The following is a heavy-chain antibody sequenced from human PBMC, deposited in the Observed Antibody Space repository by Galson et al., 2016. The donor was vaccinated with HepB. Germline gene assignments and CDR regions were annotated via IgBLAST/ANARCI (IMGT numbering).Heavy chain of an antibody. CDR3: TRGYMQNGMNV. J-gene: IGHJ6*02. V-gene: IGHV6-1*01. CDR1: GDSVSSDNTC. Sequence: CAISGDSVSSDNTCWNWIRQSPSRGLEWLGRTYYRSKWFNDYADSVKSRISVTSDTSKNQFSLQLDSVTPDDTATYFCTRGYMQNGMNVWGQGTTVTVS. CDR2: TYYRSKWFN. D-gene: IGHD5-24*01.